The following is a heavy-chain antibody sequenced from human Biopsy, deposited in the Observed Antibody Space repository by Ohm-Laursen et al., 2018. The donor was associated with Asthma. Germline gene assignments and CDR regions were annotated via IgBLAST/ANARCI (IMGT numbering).Heavy chain of an antibody. V-gene: IGHV1-69*06. CDR1: GGTFGNYA. CDR2: ISPVFGST. CDR3: ASPSSSREILYYYYNMDI. Sequence: ASLKVSCKASGGTFGNYAISWVRQAPGLGLEWMGGISPVFGSTNIAQKFQGRVTISADIFTKTAYLEVSSLRSDDTAVYYCASPSSSREILYYYYNMDIWGQGTTVTV. J-gene: IGHJ6*02. D-gene: IGHD6-13*01.